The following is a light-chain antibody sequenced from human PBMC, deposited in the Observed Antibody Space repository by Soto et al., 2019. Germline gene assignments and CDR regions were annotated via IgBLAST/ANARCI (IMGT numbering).Light chain of an antibody. CDR3: QHYGSSPPYT. Sequence: EIVLTQAPGTLSLSPGERATLSCRASQSISSSYLAWYRQKPGQAPRLLIYGASSRATGIPDRFSGSGSGTDFTLTISRLEPEDFALYFCQHYGSSPPYTFGQGTKLEIK. CDR1: QSISSSY. J-gene: IGKJ2*01. V-gene: IGKV3-20*01. CDR2: GAS.